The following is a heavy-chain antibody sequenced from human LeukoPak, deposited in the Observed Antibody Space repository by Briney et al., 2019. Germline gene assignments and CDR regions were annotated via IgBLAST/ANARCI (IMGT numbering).Heavy chain of an antibody. Sequence: SETLSLTCAVSGYSISSGYYWGWIRQPPGKGLEWIGSIYHSGSTYYNPSLKSRVTISVDTSKNQFSLKLSSVTAADTAVYYCARGRDFWSGYYRVYYSDYWGQGTLVTVSS. CDR3: ARGRDFWSGYYRVYYSDY. CDR1: GYSISSGYY. J-gene: IGHJ4*02. V-gene: IGHV4-38-2*01. CDR2: IYHSGST. D-gene: IGHD3-3*01.